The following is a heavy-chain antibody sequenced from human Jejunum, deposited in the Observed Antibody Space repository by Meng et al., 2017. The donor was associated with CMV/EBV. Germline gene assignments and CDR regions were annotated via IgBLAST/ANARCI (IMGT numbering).Heavy chain of an antibody. J-gene: IGHJ4*02. CDR3: ARGAPWTDYDY. CDR2: IGASGDST. V-gene: IGHV3-23*01. D-gene: IGHD3/OR15-3a*01. CDR1: RFTFRNYA. Sequence: SCAAPRFTFRNYAMSWVRQTPGKGLEWVSGIGASGDSTYYADSVKGRFTISRDNINNILYLQMHSLRADDTAVYYCARGAPWTDYDYWGQGTLVTVSS.